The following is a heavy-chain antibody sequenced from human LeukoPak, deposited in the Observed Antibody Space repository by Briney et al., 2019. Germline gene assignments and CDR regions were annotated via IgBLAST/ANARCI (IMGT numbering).Heavy chain of an antibody. Sequence: GESLKISCRASGYIFTNYWIAWVRWMPGEGRQWMGIILPGDSDTRYSPSFRGQVTISAETSTRTAYLQWTSLRASDSAIYYCARQGAGASYYDPTGLPRGAFDSWGQGTTVTVSS. V-gene: IGHV5-51*01. CDR2: ILPGDSDT. D-gene: IGHD3-22*01. CDR1: GYIFTNYW. J-gene: IGHJ3*02. CDR3: ARQGAGASYYDPTGLPRGAFDS.